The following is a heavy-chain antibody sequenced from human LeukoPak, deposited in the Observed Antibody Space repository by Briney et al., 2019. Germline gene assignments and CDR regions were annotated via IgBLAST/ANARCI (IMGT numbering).Heavy chain of an antibody. CDR1: GGSISSYY. D-gene: IGHD3-10*01. J-gene: IGHJ4*02. V-gene: IGHV4-59*01. CDR2: IYYSGST. Sequence: KSSETLSLTCTVSGGSISSYYWSWIRQPPGKGLEWIGYIYYSGSTNYNPSLKSRVTISVDTSKNQFSLKLSSVTAADTAVYYCASIDYYGSKVDYWGQGTLVTVSS. CDR3: ASIDYYGSKVDY.